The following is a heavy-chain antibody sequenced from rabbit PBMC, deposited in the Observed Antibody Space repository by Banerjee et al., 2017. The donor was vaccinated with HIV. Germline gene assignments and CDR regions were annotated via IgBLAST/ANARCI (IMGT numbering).Heavy chain of an antibody. CDR3: ARDPYGSTSGYDTFDP. CDR2: IYVDDGST. Sequence: QEQLMESGGGLVQPEGSLTLTCKASGFDFSYNAMCWVRQAPGKGPEWIACIYVDDGSTFYASWVNGRFSISRSPSLNTVTLQMTSLTAADTATYFCARDPYGSTSGYDTFDPWGPGTLVTVS. V-gene: IGHV1S47*01. J-gene: IGHJ2*01. CDR1: GFDFSYNA. D-gene: IGHD1-1*01.